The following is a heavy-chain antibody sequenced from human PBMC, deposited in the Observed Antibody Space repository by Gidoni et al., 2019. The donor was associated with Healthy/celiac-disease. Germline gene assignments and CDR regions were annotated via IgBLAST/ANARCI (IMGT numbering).Heavy chain of an antibody. CDR2: IKQDGSEK. J-gene: IGHJ4*02. Sequence: EVQLVEPGGGLVQPGGSLRLSCAASGFTFSSYWWSWVRQAPGKGLEWVANIKQDGSEKYYVDSVKGRFTISRDNAKNSLYLQMNSLRAEDTAVYYCARDFVTITMVRGVIRGFDYWGQGTLVTVSS. D-gene: IGHD3-10*01. CDR1: GFTFSSYW. CDR3: ARDFVTITMVRGVIRGFDY. V-gene: IGHV3-7*03.